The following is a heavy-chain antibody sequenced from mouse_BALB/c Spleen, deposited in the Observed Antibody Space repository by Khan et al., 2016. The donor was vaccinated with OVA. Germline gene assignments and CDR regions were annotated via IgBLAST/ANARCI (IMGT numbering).Heavy chain of an antibody. CDR1: GYTFTNYG. J-gene: IGHJ3*01. CDR3: ARDHGSSYGWFAY. CDR2: INTNTGEP. Sequence: QIQLVQSGPELKKPGETVKISCKASGYTFTNYGMNWVKQAPGKGLKWMGWINTNTGEPTYAEEFKGRFAFSLETSASTAYLQINNLKNEDTATYFGARDHGSSYGWFAYWGQGTLVTVSA. D-gene: IGHD1-1*01. V-gene: IGHV9-3*02.